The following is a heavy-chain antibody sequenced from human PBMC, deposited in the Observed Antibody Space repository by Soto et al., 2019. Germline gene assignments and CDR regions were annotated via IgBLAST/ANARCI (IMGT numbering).Heavy chain of an antibody. V-gene: IGHV3-66*01. CDR2: IYSGGST. CDR1: GVTVRSNY. Sequence: PGEALRHPCAASGVTVRSNYMTGFRQAPGKGLEWVSIIYSGGSTYYADSVKGRFTISRDNSKNTLYLQMSSLRAEDTAVYYCTHCIVECGHGGYVGMDGWGQGTSVTVSS. D-gene: IGHD6-19*01. J-gene: IGHJ6*02. CDR3: THCIVECGHGGYVGMDG.